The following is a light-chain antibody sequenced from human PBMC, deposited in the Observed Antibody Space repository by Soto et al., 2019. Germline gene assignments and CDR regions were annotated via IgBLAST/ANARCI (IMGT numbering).Light chain of an antibody. Sequence: QSALTQPPSASGSPGQSVSTSCTGTSSDVGGYNYVSWYQQHPGKAPKLMIYEVSKRPSGVPDRFSGSKSGNTASLTVSVLQAEDEADYYCSSYAGSNNFFYVFGTGTKVTVL. J-gene: IGLJ1*01. V-gene: IGLV2-8*01. CDR3: SSYAGSNNFFYV. CDR2: EVS. CDR1: SSDVGGYNY.